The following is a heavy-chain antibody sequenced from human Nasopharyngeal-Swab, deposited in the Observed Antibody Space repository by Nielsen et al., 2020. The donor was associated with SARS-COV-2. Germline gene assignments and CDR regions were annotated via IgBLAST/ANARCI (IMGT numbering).Heavy chain of an antibody. CDR3: ARKSLGYSSGWLVAFDI. CDR1: GYTFTSYY. D-gene: IGHD6-19*01. V-gene: IGHV1-46*01. Sequence: ASVKVSCKASGYTFTSYYMHWVRQAPGQGLEWMGIINPSGGSTSYAQKFQGRVTMTRDTSTSTVHMELSSLRSEDTAVYYCARKSLGYSSGWLVAFDIWGQGTMVTVSS. J-gene: IGHJ3*02. CDR2: INPSGGST.